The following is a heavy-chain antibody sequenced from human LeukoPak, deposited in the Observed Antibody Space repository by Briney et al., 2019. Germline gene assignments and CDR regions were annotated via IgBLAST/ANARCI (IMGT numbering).Heavy chain of an antibody. D-gene: IGHD4/OR15-4a*01. CDR1: GGSFSSYP. V-gene: IGHV4-34*12. J-gene: IGHJ4*02. CDR3: ARGAPGY. Sequence: SETLSLTCAVYGGSFSSYPWTWIRQPPGKGLEWIGQIIQSGSTKYNPSLNGRVTMSVDTSKNQFSLKLTSVTAADTAVYYCARGAPGYWGQGTLVTVSS. CDR2: IIQSGST.